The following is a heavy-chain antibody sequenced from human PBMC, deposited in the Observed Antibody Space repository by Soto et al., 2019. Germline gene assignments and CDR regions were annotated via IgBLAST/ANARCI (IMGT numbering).Heavy chain of an antibody. Sequence: ASVKVSCKASGYTFTSYAMHWVRQAPGQRLEWMGWINAGNGNTKYSQKFQGRVTITRDTSASTAYMELSSLRSEDTAVYYCARAQNRGSSAPFKWSFDYWGQGTLVTVSS. V-gene: IGHV1-3*01. J-gene: IGHJ4*02. D-gene: IGHD1-26*01. CDR1: GYTFTSYA. CDR3: ARAQNRGSSAPFKWSFDY. CDR2: INAGNGNT.